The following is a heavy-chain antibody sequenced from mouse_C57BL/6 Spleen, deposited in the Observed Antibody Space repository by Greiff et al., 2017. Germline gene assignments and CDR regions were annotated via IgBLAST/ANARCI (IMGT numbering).Heavy chain of an antibody. CDR3: ARHYDDDGGRRVYYYAMDY. CDR1: GFTFSDYG. V-gene: IGHV5-17*01. J-gene: IGHJ4*01. Sequence: EVQLVESGGGLVKPGGSLKLSCAASGFTFSDYGMHWVRQAPEKGLEWVAYISSGSSTIYYADTVKGRFTISRDNAKNTLFLQMTSLRSEDTAMYYCARHYDDDGGRRVYYYAMDYWGQGTSVTVSS. CDR2: ISSGSSTI. D-gene: IGHD2-4*01.